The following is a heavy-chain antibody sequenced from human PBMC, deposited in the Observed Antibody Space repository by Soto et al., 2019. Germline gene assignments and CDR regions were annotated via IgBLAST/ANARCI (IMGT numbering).Heavy chain of an antibody. J-gene: IGHJ5*02. CDR3: AKDRRAYYYDSSGYYLNWFDP. V-gene: IGHV3-23*01. Sequence: GGSLRLSCAASGFTFSSYAMSWVRQAPGKGLEWVSAISGSGGSTYYADSVKGRFTISRDNSKSTLYLQMNSLRAEDTAVYYCAKDRRAYYYDSSGYYLNWFDPWGQGTLVTVSS. CDR2: ISGSGGST. D-gene: IGHD3-22*01. CDR1: GFTFSSYA.